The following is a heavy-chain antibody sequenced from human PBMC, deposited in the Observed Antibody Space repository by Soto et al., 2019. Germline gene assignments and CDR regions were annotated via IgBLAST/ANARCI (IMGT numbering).Heavy chain of an antibody. CDR1: GFIFSNYA. J-gene: IGHJ4*02. Sequence: GGSLRLSCKASGFIFSNYAMSWVRQAPGKGLQWVSAIGGSGYDTYSDSVKGRFTISRDNSRDTLHLQMSSLRADDTAIYYCAVPTGIEVTGPDYWGQGTLVTVSS. CDR2: IGGSGYDT. CDR3: AVPTGIEVTGPDY. V-gene: IGHV3-23*01. D-gene: IGHD6-19*01.